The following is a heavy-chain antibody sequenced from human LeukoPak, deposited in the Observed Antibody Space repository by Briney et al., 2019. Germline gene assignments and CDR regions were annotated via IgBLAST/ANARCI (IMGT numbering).Heavy chain of an antibody. CDR3: ARGEAARPGSGYYYYYYMDV. CDR2: MNPNSGNT. D-gene: IGHD6-6*01. J-gene: IGHJ6*03. V-gene: IGHV1-8*01. Sequence: ASVKVSCKASGYTFTSYDINWVRQATGQGLEWMGWMNPNSGNTGYAQKFQGRVTMTRNTSISTAYMELSSLRSEDTAVYYCARGEAARPGSGYYYYYYMDVWGKGTTVTVSS. CDR1: GYTFTSYD.